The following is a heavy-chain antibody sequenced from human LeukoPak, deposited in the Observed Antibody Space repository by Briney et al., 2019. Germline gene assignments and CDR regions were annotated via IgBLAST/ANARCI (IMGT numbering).Heavy chain of an antibody. Sequence: PSETLSLTCAVYGGSFSGYYWSWIRQPPGKGLEWIGEINHSGSTNYNPSLKSRVTISVDTSKNQFSLKLSSVTAADTAVYYCARGLAGLYYMDVWGKGTTVTLSS. CDR1: GGSFSGYY. CDR3: ARGLAGLYYMDV. D-gene: IGHD1-14*01. V-gene: IGHV4-34*01. CDR2: INHSGST. J-gene: IGHJ6*03.